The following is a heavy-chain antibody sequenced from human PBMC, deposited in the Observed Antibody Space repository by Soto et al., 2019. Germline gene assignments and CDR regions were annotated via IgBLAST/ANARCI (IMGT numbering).Heavy chain of an antibody. J-gene: IGHJ4*02. Sequence: SETLCVTCTVAGGSISSSSYYWGWIRQPPGKGLEWIGSIYYSGSTYYNPSLKSRVTISVDTSKNQFSLKLSSVTAADTAVYYCARQRTIFGDMQSRDYWGQGTLVTVSS. CDR2: IYYSGST. V-gene: IGHV4-39*01. D-gene: IGHD3-3*01. CDR3: ARQRTIFGDMQSRDY. CDR1: GGSISSSSYY.